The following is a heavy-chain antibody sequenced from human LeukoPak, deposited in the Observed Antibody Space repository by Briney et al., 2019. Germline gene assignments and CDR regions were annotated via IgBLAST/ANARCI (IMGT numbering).Heavy chain of an antibody. V-gene: IGHV1-46*01. CDR2: INPSGGST. CDR3: ARESAKSRDGYNFDY. J-gene: IGHJ4*02. D-gene: IGHD5-24*01. Sequence: ASVKVSCKASGYTSTSYYMHWVRQAPGQGLEWMGIINPSGGSTSYAQKFQGRVTMTRDTSTSTVYMELSSLRSEDTAVYYCARESAKSRDGYNFDYWGQGTLVTVSP. CDR1: GYTSTSYY.